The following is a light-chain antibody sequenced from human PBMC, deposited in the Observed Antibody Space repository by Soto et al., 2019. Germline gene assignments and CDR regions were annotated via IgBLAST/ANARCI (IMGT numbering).Light chain of an antibody. CDR3: QQYSSSPRT. CDR1: ERIGSW. J-gene: IGKJ1*01. CDR2: KAS. Sequence: DVQMTQSPPTLSASVGDRVTITCRASERIGSWLAWYQLKPGTVPKLLIYKASTLTKGVTSTFSGSGSGTEFNLTINRLQPDDFAAYYCQQYSSSPRTFGQGAKVDIK. V-gene: IGKV1-5*03.